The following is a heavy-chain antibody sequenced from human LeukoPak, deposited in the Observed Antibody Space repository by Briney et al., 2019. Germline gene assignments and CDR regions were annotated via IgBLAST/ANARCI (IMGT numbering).Heavy chain of an antibody. CDR1: GFTFSSYA. CDR2: ISGSGGST. J-gene: IGHJ4*02. D-gene: IGHD2-21*02. CDR3: AKGVVVVTAMNYFDY. Sequence: GGSLRLSCAASGFTFSSYAMSWVRQAPGKGLEWVSGISGSGGSTYYADSVKGRFTISRDNSKNTLYLQMNSLRAEDTAVYYCAKGVVVVTAMNYFDYWGQGTLVTVSS. V-gene: IGHV3-23*01.